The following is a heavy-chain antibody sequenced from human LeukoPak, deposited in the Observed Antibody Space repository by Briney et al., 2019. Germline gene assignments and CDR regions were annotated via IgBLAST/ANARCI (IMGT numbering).Heavy chain of an antibody. J-gene: IGHJ3*02. CDR2: IGTSSSTI. Sequence: TGGSLRLSCVASGFSFSTYSMNWVRQAPGEGLEWVSYIGTSSSTIFYADSVRGRFTISRDSAKNSLYLQMNTLRAEDTAVYFCVRDYLYAFDIWGQGTTVTVSS. CDR3: VRDYLYAFDI. V-gene: IGHV3-48*01. CDR1: GFSFSTYS.